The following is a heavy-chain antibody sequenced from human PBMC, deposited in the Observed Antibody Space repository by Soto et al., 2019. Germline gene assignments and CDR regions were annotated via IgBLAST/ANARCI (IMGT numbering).Heavy chain of an antibody. D-gene: IGHD3-3*01. CDR3: AKTYYDFWSGSASGMDV. J-gene: IGHJ6*02. CDR2: ISYDGSNK. V-gene: IGHV3-30*18. CDR1: GFTFSSYG. Sequence: GGSLRLSCAASGFTFSSYGMHWVRQAPGKGLEWVAVISYDGSNKYYADSVKGRFTISRDNAKNSLYLQMNSLRAEDTALYYCAKTYYDFWSGSASGMDVWGQGTTVTVSS.